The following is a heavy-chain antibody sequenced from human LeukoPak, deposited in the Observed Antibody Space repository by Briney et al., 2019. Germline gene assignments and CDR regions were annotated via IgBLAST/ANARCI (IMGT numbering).Heavy chain of an antibody. CDR2: IYTSGST. J-gene: IGHJ6*02. D-gene: IGHD3-10*01. CDR1: GGSISSGSYY. V-gene: IGHV4-61*02. Sequence: PSQTPSLTCTVSGGSISSGSYYWSWIRQPAGKGLEWIGRIYTSGSTNYNPSLKSRVTISVDTSKNQFSLKLSSVTAADTAVYYCAGTMVRGVIGYYYGMDVWGQGTTVTVSS. CDR3: AGTMVRGVIGYYYGMDV.